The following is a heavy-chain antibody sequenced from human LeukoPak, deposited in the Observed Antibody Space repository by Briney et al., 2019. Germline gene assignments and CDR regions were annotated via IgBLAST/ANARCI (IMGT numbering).Heavy chain of an antibody. CDR2: IYHSGST. D-gene: IGHD3-10*01. Sequence: PSETLSLTCAVYGGSFSGYYWSWVRQPPGKGLEWIGEIYHSGSTNYNPSLKSRVTMSVDTSKNQFSLELSSVTAADTAVYFCARDRGGSGRDYYYYYMDVWGEGTTVTISS. CDR3: ARDRGGSGRDYYYYYMDV. CDR1: GGSFSGYY. J-gene: IGHJ6*03. V-gene: IGHV4-34*01.